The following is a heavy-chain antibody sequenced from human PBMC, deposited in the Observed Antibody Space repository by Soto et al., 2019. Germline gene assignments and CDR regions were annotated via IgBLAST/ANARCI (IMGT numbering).Heavy chain of an antibody. D-gene: IGHD5-18*01. CDR1: GFTFSSYW. V-gene: IGHV3-7*03. Sequence: EVQLVESGGGLVQPGGSLRLSCAASGFTFSSYWMSWVRQAPGKGLEWVANIKQDGSEKYYVDSVKGRFTISRDNAKNSLYLQMTSLRAEDTAVYYCASSRGYSYAPHFDYWGQGTLVTVSS. CDR3: ASSRGYSYAPHFDY. CDR2: IKQDGSEK. J-gene: IGHJ4*02.